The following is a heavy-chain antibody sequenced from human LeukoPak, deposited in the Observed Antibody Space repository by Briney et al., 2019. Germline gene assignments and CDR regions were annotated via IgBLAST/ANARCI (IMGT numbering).Heavy chain of an antibody. Sequence: GGSLRLPCAASGFTFSRYWMSWVRLAPGKGLEWVASIKQDGSEKYYVDSVRGRFTISRDNAKNSLYLQMNSLRAEDTDVYYCARKSGYHDYWGQGTLVTVSS. J-gene: IGHJ4*02. CDR2: IKQDGSEK. CDR3: ARKSGYHDY. D-gene: IGHD3-22*01. V-gene: IGHV3-7*01. CDR1: GFTFSRYW.